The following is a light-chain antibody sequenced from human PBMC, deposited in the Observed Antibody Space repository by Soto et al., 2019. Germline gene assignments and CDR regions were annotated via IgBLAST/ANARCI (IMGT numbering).Light chain of an antibody. V-gene: IGKV3-20*01. CDR3: HQYGASPQT. Sequence: EVVLTQSPGTLSLSPGERATLSCRASQSVSSSYLAWYQHKRGQAPRLLMYGASSRATGDPDRFSGWGSGTDFTLTISRLEPEDFAVYYCHQYGASPQTFGQGTKVEVK. J-gene: IGKJ1*01. CDR2: GAS. CDR1: QSVSSSY.